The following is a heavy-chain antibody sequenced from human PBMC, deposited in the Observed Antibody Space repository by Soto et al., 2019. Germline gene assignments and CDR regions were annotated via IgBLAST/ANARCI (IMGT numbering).Heavy chain of an antibody. V-gene: IGHV1-69*12. CDR1: GGTFSSYA. D-gene: IGHD3-16*01. J-gene: IGHJ6*02. CDR3: AQCLLGVNYYYGMDV. Sequence: QVQLVQSGAEVKKPGSSVKVSCKASGGTFSSYAINWVRQAPGQGLEWMGGIIPLFATADYAQKFQGRVTITADDSTSTAYMELSSLISEDTAVYYCAQCLLGVNYYYGMDVWGQGTTVTVSS. CDR2: IIPLFATA.